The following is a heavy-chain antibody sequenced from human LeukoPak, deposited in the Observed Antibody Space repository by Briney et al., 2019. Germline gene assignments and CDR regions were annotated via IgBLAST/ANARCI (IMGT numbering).Heavy chain of an antibody. CDR1: GGTFSSYT. V-gene: IGHV1-8*01. J-gene: IGHJ4*02. CDR3: ARVDGSADY. CDR2: MNPKSGYT. Sequence: ASVKVSCKASGGTFSSYTINWVRQAPGQGLEWMGWMNPKSGYTGHAQKFQGRVTITRDTSISTVYMELSSLSSEDTAVYFCARVDGSADYWGQGTLVTVSS. D-gene: IGHD3-22*01.